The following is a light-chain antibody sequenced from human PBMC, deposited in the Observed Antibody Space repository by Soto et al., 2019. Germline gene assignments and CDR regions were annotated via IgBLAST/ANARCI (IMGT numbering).Light chain of an antibody. Sequence: QAVVTQPPSVSAAPGEKVTISCSGRTSNIVNNFVSWYRQLPGAAPQLLIHTNNKRPPGVSDRFSGSKSGSSATLGITGLQTGDEAHYYCGTWDYSVSAFVFGGGTKLTVL. CDR3: GTWDYSVSAFV. CDR2: TNN. CDR1: TSNIVNNF. J-gene: IGLJ2*01. V-gene: IGLV1-51*01.